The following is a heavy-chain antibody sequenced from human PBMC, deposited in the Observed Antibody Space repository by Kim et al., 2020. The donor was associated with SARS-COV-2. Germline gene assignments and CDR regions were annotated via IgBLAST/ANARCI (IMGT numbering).Heavy chain of an antibody. V-gene: IGHV3-11*06. D-gene: IGHD1-26*01. CDR3: ARGPPYSGRYYHYFDY. Sequence: KGRFTIARDNAKNPLYLQMNSLRAEETAVYYCARGPPYSGRYYHYFDYWGQGTLVTVSS. J-gene: IGHJ4*02.